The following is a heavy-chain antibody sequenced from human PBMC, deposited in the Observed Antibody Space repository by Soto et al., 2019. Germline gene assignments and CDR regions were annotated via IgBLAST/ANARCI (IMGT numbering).Heavy chain of an antibody. Sequence: PGGSLRLSCAASGFTFSNYGMSWVRQAPGKGLEWVSFISSSSTYIFYADSVKGRLTISRDNAKNSLSLQMNSLRAEDTAVYYCARDASVTGSSRAFDIWVQGTMVTVSS. CDR2: ISSSSTYI. V-gene: IGHV3-21*01. J-gene: IGHJ3*02. CDR3: ARDASVTGSSRAFDI. D-gene: IGHD1-20*01. CDR1: GFTFSNYG.